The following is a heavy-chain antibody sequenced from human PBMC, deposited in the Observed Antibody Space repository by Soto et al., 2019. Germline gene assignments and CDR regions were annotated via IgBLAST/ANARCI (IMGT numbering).Heavy chain of an antibody. CDR3: ARWGQYCSSTSCFYYYYGMDV. Sequence: ASVEVSCKXSGYTFTSYDINWVRQATGQGLEWMGWMNPNSGNTGHAQKFQGRVTMTRNTSISTAYMELSSLRSEDTAVYYCARWGQYCSSTSCFYYYYGMDVWGQGTTVTVSS. CDR1: GYTFTSYD. D-gene: IGHD2-2*01. CDR2: MNPNSGNT. J-gene: IGHJ6*02. V-gene: IGHV1-8*01.